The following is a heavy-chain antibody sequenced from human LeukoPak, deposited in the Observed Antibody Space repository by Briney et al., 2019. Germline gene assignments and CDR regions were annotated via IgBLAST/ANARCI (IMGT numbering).Heavy chain of an antibody. CDR2: ISYDGSNK. CDR1: GFTFSSYA. CDR3: ARGAWFGESHPYYFDY. Sequence: GRSLRLSCAASGFTFSSYAMHWVRQAPGKGLEWVAVISYDGSNKYYADSVKGRFTISRDNSKNTLYLQMNSLRAEDTAVYYCARGAWFGESHPYYFDYWGQGTLVTVSS. D-gene: IGHD3-10*01. J-gene: IGHJ4*02. V-gene: IGHV3-30-3*01.